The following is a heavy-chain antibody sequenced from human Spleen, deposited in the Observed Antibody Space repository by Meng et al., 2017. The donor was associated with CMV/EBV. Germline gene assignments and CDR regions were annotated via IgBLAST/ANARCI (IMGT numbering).Heavy chain of an antibody. Sequence: GESLKISCAASGFTFSSYAMSWVRQAPGKGLECVSAISGSGSSTYFAESVKGRFAISRDNSKNTLYLQMNSLRAEDTAQYYCARDHCSSASCFRGYYGMDVWGQGTTVTVSS. V-gene: IGHV3-23*01. CDR3: ARDHCSSASCFRGYYGMDV. CDR2: ISGSGSST. D-gene: IGHD2-2*01. J-gene: IGHJ6*02. CDR1: GFTFSSYA.